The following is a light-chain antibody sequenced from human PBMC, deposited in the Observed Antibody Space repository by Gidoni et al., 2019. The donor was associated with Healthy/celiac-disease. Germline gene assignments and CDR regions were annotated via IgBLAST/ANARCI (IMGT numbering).Light chain of an antibody. V-gene: IGKV3-15*01. J-gene: IGKJ2*01. CDR3: QQYNNWLHT. CDR1: QSVSSN. Sequence: EIVMTQSPATLSVSPGERATLTCRASQSVSSNLAWYQQKPGQAPRLLIHGASTRATGIPARFSGSGSGTEFTLTISSLQSEDFAVYYCQQYNNWLHTFGQGTKLEIK. CDR2: GAS.